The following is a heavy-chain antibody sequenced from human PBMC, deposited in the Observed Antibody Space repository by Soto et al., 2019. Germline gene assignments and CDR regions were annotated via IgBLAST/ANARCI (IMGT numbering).Heavy chain of an antibody. CDR3: ARADLLWDSFDL. Sequence: GGSLRLSCAASGFPFRNFAMACVRQAPGKGLEWVSIISNSGSSTYHGDSVKGRFTTSRDNSKGTLSLHMRGVRIDDTAVYFCARADLLWDSFDLWGQGTLVTVSS. J-gene: IGHJ4*02. CDR1: GFPFRNFA. CDR2: ISNSGSST. V-gene: IGHV3-23*05. D-gene: IGHD2-2*01.